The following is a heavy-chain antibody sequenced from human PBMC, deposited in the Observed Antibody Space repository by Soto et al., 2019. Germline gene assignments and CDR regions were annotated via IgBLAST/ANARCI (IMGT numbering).Heavy chain of an antibody. CDR2: ISTYNGNT. V-gene: IGHV1-18*01. Sequence: GASVKVSCKASDYGFTSYGISWVRQAPGQGLEWMGWISTYNGNTNYAQKFQDRVTMTTDISTNTVYMELRSLRSDDTAVYYCAREAYCSNTRCSVHYFDYWGQGALVTVSS. CDR3: AREAYCSNTRCSVHYFDY. J-gene: IGHJ4*02. CDR1: DYGFTSYG. D-gene: IGHD2-2*01.